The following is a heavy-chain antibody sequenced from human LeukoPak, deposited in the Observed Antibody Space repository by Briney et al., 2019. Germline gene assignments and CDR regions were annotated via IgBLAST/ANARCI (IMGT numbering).Heavy chain of an antibody. CDR3: ARDGDIVVVPAAKSPFSAYYYYMDV. Sequence: ASVKVSCKASGYTFTSYYMHWVRQAPGQGLEWMGIINPSGGSTSYAQKFQGRVTMTRDTSTSTVYMELSSLRSEDTAVYCCARDGDIVVVPAAKSPFSAYYYYMDVWGKGTTVTISS. D-gene: IGHD2-2*01. J-gene: IGHJ6*03. CDR1: GYTFTSYY. CDR2: INPSGGST. V-gene: IGHV1-46*01.